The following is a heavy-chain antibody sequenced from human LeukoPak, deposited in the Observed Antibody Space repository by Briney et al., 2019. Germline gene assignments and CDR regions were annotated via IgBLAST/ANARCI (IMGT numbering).Heavy chain of an antibody. V-gene: IGHV4-59*01. CDR1: GGSISSYY. CDR3: AREGYSYGLDY. D-gene: IGHD5-18*01. Sequence: SETLSLTCTVSGGSISSYYWSWIRQPPGKGLEWIGYIYYGGSTNYNPSLKSRVTISVDTSKNQFSLKLSSVTAADTAVYYCAREGYSYGLDYWGQGTLVTVSS. CDR2: IYYGGST. J-gene: IGHJ4*02.